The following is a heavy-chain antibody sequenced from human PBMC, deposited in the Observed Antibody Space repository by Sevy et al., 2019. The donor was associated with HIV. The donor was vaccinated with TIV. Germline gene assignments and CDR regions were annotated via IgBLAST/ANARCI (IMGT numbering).Heavy chain of an antibody. Sequence: GGSLRLSCAASGFTFNNYAMSWVRQPPGKGLEWVSGLIENGVDTYYSDSVRGRFTISRDNSKNTLYLLMNSLRAEDTAIYYCVKDYMFAADWAPDSWGQGTLVTVSS. D-gene: IGHD3-10*02. CDR2: LIENGVDT. J-gene: IGHJ4*02. CDR1: GFTFNNYA. CDR3: VKDYMFAADWAPDS. V-gene: IGHV3-23*01.